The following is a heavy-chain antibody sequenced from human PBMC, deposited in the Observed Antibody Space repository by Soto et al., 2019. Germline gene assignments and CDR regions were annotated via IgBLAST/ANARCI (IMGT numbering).Heavy chain of an antibody. Sequence: EVQLLESGGGLVQPGGSLSLSCVASEFTFSNYAMTWVRQAPGKGLEWGSSISGSGSITYYAESVKGRFAISRDNSKNTLLLQITSLRAEDTGIYYCAKAEKISAVAGYLDNWGQGTLVTVSS. D-gene: IGHD6-19*01. CDR2: ISGSGSIT. J-gene: IGHJ4*02. CDR3: AKAEKISAVAGYLDN. V-gene: IGHV3-23*01. CDR1: EFTFSNYA.